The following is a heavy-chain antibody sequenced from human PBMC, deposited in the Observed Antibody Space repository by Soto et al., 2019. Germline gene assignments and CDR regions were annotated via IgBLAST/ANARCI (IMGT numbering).Heavy chain of an antibody. CDR1: DTSFSGYY. V-gene: IGHV4-34*12. CDR2: IFHGGST. J-gene: IGHJ4*02. D-gene: IGHD3-22*01. CDR3: ARPHDDSNTFYSFFDY. Sequence: SETLSLTCAVYDTSFSGYYWRWIRQPPGKGLEWIGEIFHGGSTDYSPSLESRVTISVDTSKNQSSLELSSVTAADTAVYYCARPHDDSNTFYSFFDYWGQGTLVTVSS.